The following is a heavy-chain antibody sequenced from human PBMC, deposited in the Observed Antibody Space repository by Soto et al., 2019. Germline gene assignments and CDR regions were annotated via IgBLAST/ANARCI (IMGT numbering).Heavy chain of an antibody. CDR2: IYYSGST. J-gene: IGHJ4*02. V-gene: IGHV4-59*08. D-gene: IGHD3-3*01. Sequence: PSETLSLTSTVSGGSIRSYYWSWIRQPPGKGLEWIGYIYYSGSTNYNPSLKSRVTISIDTSKNQFSLKLSSVTAADTAVYYCARLLSGYYMGSDYWGQGTLVTVSS. CDR1: GGSIRSYY. CDR3: ARLLSGYYMGSDY.